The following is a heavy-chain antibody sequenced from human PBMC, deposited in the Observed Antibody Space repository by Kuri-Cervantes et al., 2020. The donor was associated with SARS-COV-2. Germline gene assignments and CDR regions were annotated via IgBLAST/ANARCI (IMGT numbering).Heavy chain of an antibody. CDR3: ARERSTLLSFDY. D-gene: IGHD2-15*01. Sequence: GGSLRLSCAASGFTFSSYEMNWVRQAPGKGLEWVSYISSSGSTIYYADSVKGRFTISRDNAKNSLYLQMNSLRAEDTAVYYCARERSTLLSFDYWGQGTLVTVSS. CDR2: ISSSGSTI. CDR1: GFTFSSYE. V-gene: IGHV3-48*03. J-gene: IGHJ4*02.